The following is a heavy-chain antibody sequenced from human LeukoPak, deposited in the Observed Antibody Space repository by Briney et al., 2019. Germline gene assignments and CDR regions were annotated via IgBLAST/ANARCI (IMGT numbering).Heavy chain of an antibody. CDR1: GFTFSRYW. V-gene: IGHV3-7*01. CDR3: ARQRYSDY. CDR2: IKEDGSEN. Sequence: PGGSLRLSCAASGFTFSRYWMTWVRQAPGKGLEWVANIKEDGSENSYVESVKGRFTISRDNAKNSLYLQFDSLRAEDTAVYFCARQRYSDYWGQGTLVTVSS. J-gene: IGHJ4*02. D-gene: IGHD1-1*01.